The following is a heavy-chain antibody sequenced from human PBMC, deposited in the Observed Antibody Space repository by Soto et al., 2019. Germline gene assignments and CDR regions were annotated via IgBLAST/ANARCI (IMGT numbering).Heavy chain of an antibody. J-gene: IGHJ3*02. CDR3: AKDRRSDPTTTDAFDI. Sequence: EVQLLESGGGLVQPGGSLRLSCAASGFTFSSYAMSWVRQAPGKGLEWVSAISGSGGSTYYADSVKGRFTISRDNSKNTLYLQMNSLRAEDTAVYYCAKDRRSDPTTTDAFDIWGQGTMVTVSS. CDR1: GFTFSSYA. D-gene: IGHD1-1*01. V-gene: IGHV3-23*01. CDR2: ISGSGGST.